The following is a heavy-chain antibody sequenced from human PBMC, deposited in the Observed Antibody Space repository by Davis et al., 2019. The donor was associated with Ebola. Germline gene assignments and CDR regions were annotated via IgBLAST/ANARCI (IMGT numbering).Heavy chain of an antibody. CDR2: ISGSGGST. J-gene: IGHJ4*02. CDR3: AKAHIVVVPAAINGFGGPSDY. D-gene: IGHD2-2*01. CDR1: GFTVSSNY. V-gene: IGHV3-23*01. Sequence: GESLKISCAASGFTVSSNYMSWVRQAPGKGLEWVSAISGSGGSTYYADSVKGRFTISRDNSKNTLYLQMNSLRAEDTAVYYCAKAHIVVVPAAINGFGGPSDYWGQGTLVTVSS.